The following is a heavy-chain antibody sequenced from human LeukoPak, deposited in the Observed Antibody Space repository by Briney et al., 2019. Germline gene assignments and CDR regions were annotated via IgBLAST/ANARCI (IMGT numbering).Heavy chain of an antibody. Sequence: GGSLRLSCAASGFTFSSYAMSWVRQAPGKGLEWVSAISGSGGSTYYADSVKGRFTISRDNSENTLYLQMNSLRAEDTAVYYCAKVSGVYVWGSYRYRDYWGQGTLVTVSS. J-gene: IGHJ4*02. CDR3: AKVSGVYVWGSYRYRDY. D-gene: IGHD3-16*02. CDR1: GFTFSSYA. V-gene: IGHV3-23*01. CDR2: ISGSGGST.